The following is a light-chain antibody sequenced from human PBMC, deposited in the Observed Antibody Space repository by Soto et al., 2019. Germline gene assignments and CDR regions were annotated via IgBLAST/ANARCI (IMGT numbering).Light chain of an antibody. CDR1: QSISSW. V-gene: IGKV1-5*01. CDR3: QQYNSHPWT. J-gene: IGKJ1*01. CDR2: DAS. Sequence: DIHMTQSPSTLSASVGDRVTITCRASQSISSWLAWYQQKPGKAPKLLIYDASSLESGVPSRFSGSGSGTEFTLTISSLQPDDFATYYCQQYNSHPWTFGQGTKVDIK.